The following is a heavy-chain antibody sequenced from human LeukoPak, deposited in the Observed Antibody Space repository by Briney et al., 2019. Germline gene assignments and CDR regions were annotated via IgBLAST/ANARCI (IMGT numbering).Heavy chain of an antibody. J-gene: IGHJ4*02. CDR2: IYSGGTT. CDR1: GFTVSSNY. D-gene: IGHD2-15*01. V-gene: IGHV3-53*01. Sequence: GGSLRLSCAASGFTVSSNYMSWVRQAPGKGLEWVSIIYSGGTTYYADSVKGRFTISRDNSKNTLYLQMNSLRAEDTAVYFCARGLYEFCSGGSCYSYYFDYWGQGTLVTVSS. CDR3: ARGLYEFCSGGSCYSYYFDY.